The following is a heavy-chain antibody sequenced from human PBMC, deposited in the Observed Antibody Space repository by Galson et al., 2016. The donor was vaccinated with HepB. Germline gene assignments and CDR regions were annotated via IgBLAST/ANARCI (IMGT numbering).Heavy chain of an antibody. Sequence: SETLSLTCTVSGGSISIYYWHWIRQPPGKGLEWIGYIHNSGSTSYNSSLKSRVSISVDTSKNQFSLRLTSVTAADTAVYYCAREYSSFDYLGHGMLVTVSS. V-gene: IGHV4-59*01. CDR2: IHNSGST. J-gene: IGHJ5*01. CDR1: GGSISIYY. D-gene: IGHD6-19*01. CDR3: AREYSSFDY.